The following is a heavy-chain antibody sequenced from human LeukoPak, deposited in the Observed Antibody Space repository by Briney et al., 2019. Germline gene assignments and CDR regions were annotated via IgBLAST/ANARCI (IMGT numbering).Heavy chain of an antibody. V-gene: IGHV3-23*01. CDR3: AKGWFGEGYYGMDV. J-gene: IGHJ6*02. D-gene: IGHD3-10*01. CDR1: GFTFSSYA. Sequence: PGGSLRLSCAASGFTFSSYAISWVRQAPGKGLEWVSAISGSGGSTYYADSVKGRFTISRDNSKNTLYLQMNSLRAEDTAVYYCAKGWFGEGYYGMDVWGQGTTVTVSS. CDR2: ISGSGGST.